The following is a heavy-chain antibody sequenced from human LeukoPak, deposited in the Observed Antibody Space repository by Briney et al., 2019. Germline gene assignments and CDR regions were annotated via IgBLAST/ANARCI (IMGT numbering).Heavy chain of an antibody. CDR3: ARDRWRYGSGPDAFDI. D-gene: IGHD3-10*01. J-gene: IGHJ3*02. V-gene: IGHV1-2*02. Sequence: ASVKVSCKASGYTFTGYYMHWVRQAPGQGLEWVGWINPNSGGTNYAQKFQGRVTMTRDTSISTAYMELSRLRSDDTAVYYCARDRWRYGSGPDAFDIWGQGTMVTVSS. CDR2: INPNSGGT. CDR1: GYTFTGYY.